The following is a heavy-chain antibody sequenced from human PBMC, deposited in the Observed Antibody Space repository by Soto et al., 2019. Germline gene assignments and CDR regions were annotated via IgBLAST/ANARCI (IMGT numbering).Heavy chain of an antibody. CDR3: AKDRGVWTSLYYFDY. CDR1: GFTFDDYA. D-gene: IGHD3-10*01. J-gene: IGHJ4*02. V-gene: IGHV3-9*01. CDR2: ISWNSGSI. Sequence: EVQLVESGGGLVQPGRSLRISCAASGFTFDDYAMNWVRQARGKGLEWVSGISWNSGSIGYADSVKGRFTISRDNAKNSRYLQMNSLRAEDTALDYCAKDRGVWTSLYYFDYWGPGSLVTVPS.